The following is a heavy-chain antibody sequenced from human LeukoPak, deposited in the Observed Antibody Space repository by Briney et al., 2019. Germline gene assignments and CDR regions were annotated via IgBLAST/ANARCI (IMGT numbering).Heavy chain of an antibody. CDR1: GFTFSSYA. CDR3: AKDAQDIVVVPAAEDYYYYYYMDV. D-gene: IGHD2-2*01. V-gene: IGHV3-23*01. CDR2: ISGSGGST. Sequence: GGSLRLSCAASGFTFSSYAMSWVRQAPGKGLEWVSTISGSGGSTYYADSVKGRFTISRDNSKNTLYLQMNSLRAEDTAVYYCAKDAQDIVVVPAAEDYYYYYYMDVWGKGTTVTVSS. J-gene: IGHJ6*03.